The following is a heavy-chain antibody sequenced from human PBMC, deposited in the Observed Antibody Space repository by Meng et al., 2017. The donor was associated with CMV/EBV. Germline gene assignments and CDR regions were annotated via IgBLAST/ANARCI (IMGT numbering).Heavy chain of an antibody. V-gene: IGHV3-11*01. CDR3: ARDFPKYYDILTGWVGGYYFDY. D-gene: IGHD3-9*01. Sequence: GESLKISCAASGFTFSDYYMSWIRQAPGKGLEWVSYISSSGSTIYYADPVKGRFTISRDNAKNSLYLQMNSLRAEDTAVYYCARDFPKYYDILTGWVGGYYFDYWGQGTLVTVSS. CDR2: ISSSGSTI. J-gene: IGHJ4*02. CDR1: GFTFSDYY.